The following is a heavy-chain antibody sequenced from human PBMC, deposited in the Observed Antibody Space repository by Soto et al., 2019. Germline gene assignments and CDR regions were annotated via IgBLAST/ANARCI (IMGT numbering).Heavy chain of an antibody. J-gene: IGHJ6*01. CDR1: VFTFSSYA. Sequence: VGSLRLSCAASVFTFSSYAMSCVRHSPGKWLEWVSAISGSGGSTYYADSVKGRFTISRDNSKNTLYLQMNSLRAEDTAVYYCANLGVTIFGVTEALGGMDVWRQGTTVTVSS. CDR3: ANLGVTIFGVTEALGGMDV. D-gene: IGHD3-3*01. V-gene: IGHV3-23*01. CDR2: ISGSGGST.